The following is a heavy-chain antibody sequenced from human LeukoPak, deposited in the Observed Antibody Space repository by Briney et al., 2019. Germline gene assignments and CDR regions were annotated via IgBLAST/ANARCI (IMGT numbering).Heavy chain of an antibody. CDR3: AREAVAGTFDY. CDR2: IYSGGST. Sequence: GGSLRLSCAASGFTVSSNYMSWVRQAPGKGLEWVSVIYSGGSTYYADSVKGRFTISRDNAKNSLYLQMNSLRAEDTAVYYCAREAVAGTFDYWGQGTLVTVSS. J-gene: IGHJ4*02. CDR1: GFTVSSNY. D-gene: IGHD6-19*01. V-gene: IGHV3-53*01.